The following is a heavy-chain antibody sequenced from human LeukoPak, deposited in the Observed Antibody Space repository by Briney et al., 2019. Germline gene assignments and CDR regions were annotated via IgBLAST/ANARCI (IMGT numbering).Heavy chain of an antibody. D-gene: IGHD6-13*01. J-gene: IGHJ4*02. Sequence: GGSLRLSCAASGFTLNTNYMNWVRQVPGKGLEWVSVIYAGGNTYYADSVKERFTISRDNSRNTLYLQMNSLRGDDAAVYYCAREVYSSTWFDLWGQGTLVTVSS. V-gene: IGHV3-66*01. CDR3: AREVYSSTWFDL. CDR2: IYAGGNT. CDR1: GFTLNTNY.